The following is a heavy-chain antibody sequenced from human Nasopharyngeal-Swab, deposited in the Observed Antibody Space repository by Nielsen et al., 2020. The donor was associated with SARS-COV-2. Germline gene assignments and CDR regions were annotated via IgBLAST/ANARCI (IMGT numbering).Heavy chain of an antibody. CDR3: AKDRDSGDDSEEYYHYYGMDV. D-gene: IGHD5-12*01. CDR2: ISGGSDST. V-gene: IGHV3-23*01. Sequence: GGSLRLSCAASGFTISNFAMSWVRQAPGKGLEWVSVISGGSDSTYYKDSVRGRFTISRDNSKNTLNLQMNNLRAEDTAIYYCAKDRDSGDDSEEYYHYYGMDVWGQGAPVTVSS. CDR1: GFTISNFA. J-gene: IGHJ6*02.